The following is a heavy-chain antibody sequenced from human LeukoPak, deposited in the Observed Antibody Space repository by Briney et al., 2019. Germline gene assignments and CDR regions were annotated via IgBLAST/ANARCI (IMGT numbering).Heavy chain of an antibody. CDR2: IKSKTDGGTT. CDR3: TTAVVVPAASYYYYYYGMDV. J-gene: IGHJ6*02. V-gene: IGHV3-15*01. Sequence: GGSLRLSCAASGFTFSNAWMSWVRQAPGKGLEWVGRIKSKTDGGTTDYAAPMKGRFTISRDDSKNTLYLQMNSLKTEDTAVYYCTTAVVVPAASYYYYYYGMDVWGQGTTVTVSS. D-gene: IGHD2-2*01. CDR1: GFTFSNAW.